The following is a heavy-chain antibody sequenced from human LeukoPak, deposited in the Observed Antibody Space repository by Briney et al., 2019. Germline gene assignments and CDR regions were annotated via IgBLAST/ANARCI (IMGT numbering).Heavy chain of an antibody. D-gene: IGHD5-12*01. CDR2: INHSRSI. V-gene: IGHV4-34*01. CDR3: ARGHLIVATLHFDY. J-gene: IGHJ4*02. CDR1: GGSFSGYS. Sequence: SETLSLTCAVYGGSFSGYSWSWIRQPPGKGLEWVGEINHSRSIKYKPSLKSRVTISGDTSKNQFALNLCSVTAADTAVYYCARGHLIVATLHFDYWGQGALVTVSS.